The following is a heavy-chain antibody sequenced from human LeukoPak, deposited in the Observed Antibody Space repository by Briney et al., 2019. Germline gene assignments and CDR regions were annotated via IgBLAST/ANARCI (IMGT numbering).Heavy chain of an antibody. CDR1: GFTFDEYA. D-gene: IGHD3-22*01. Sequence: GGSLRLSCAASGFTFDEYAMSWVRQAPGRGLEWVSGINWNGGSTGYADSVKGRFTISRDNAKNSLYLQMNSLRAEDTAVYYCARRGPYYDFDYWGQGTLVTVSS. CDR2: INWNGGST. CDR3: ARRGPYYDFDY. J-gene: IGHJ4*02. V-gene: IGHV3-20*04.